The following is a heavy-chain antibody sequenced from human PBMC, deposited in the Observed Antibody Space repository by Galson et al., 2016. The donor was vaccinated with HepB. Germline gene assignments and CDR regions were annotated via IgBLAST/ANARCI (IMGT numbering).Heavy chain of an antibody. V-gene: IGHV3-23*01. CDR2: ISGSGGST. J-gene: IGHJ6*02. D-gene: IGHD6-19*01. CDR3: VKTQGYSTGWYGMDV. Sequence: SLRLSCAASPINLNTYAMSWVRQAPGKGLEWVSGISGSGGSTYYADSVKGRFTISRDNFKSTLSLQMNSLRAEGTAVYYCVKTQGYSTGWYGMDVWGQGTTVTVSS. CDR1: PINLNTYA.